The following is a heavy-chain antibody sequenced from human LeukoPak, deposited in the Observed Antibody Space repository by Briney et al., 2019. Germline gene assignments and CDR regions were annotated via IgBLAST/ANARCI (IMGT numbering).Heavy chain of an antibody. CDR3: ARALGDSNSGSALSP. CDR1: GGTFSSYA. CDR2: IIPIFGTA. J-gene: IGHJ5*02. D-gene: IGHD4-11*01. Sequence: ASVKVSCKASGGTFSSYAISWVRQAPGQGLEWMGGIIPIFGTANYAQKFQGRVTITADESTSTAYTELSSLRSEDTAVYYCARALGDSNSGSALSPWGQGTLVTVSS. V-gene: IGHV1-69*01.